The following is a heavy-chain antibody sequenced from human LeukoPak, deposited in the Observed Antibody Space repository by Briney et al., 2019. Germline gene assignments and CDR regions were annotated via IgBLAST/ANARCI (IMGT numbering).Heavy chain of an antibody. CDR2: IKSKTDGGTT. J-gene: IGHJ4*02. CDR3: TSGLFGDQFDY. CDR1: GFTFSNYA. D-gene: IGHD3-22*01. V-gene: IGHV3-15*01. Sequence: GGSLRLSCAASGFTFSNYAMSWVRQAPGKGLEWVGRIKSKTDGGTTDYAAPVKGRFTISRDDSKNTLYLQMNSLKTEDTAVYYCTSGLFGDQFDYWGQGTLVTVSS.